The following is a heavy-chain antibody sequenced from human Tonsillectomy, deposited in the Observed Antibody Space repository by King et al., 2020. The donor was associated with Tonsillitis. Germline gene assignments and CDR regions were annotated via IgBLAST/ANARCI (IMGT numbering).Heavy chain of an antibody. V-gene: IGHV4-61*02. D-gene: IGHD3-16*01. CDR1: GGSISSGSYY. J-gene: IGHJ3*02. CDR2: IYTRGST. Sequence: VQLQESGPGLVKPSKTLSLTCTVSGGSISSGSYYWSWIRQPAGKGLEWIGRIYTRGSTNYNPSLKSRVTMSVDTSKNHFSLRLTSVTAADTAVYYCSRNYDYLWGSPGDFDIWGQGTMVIVSS. CDR3: SRNYDYLWGSPGDFDI.